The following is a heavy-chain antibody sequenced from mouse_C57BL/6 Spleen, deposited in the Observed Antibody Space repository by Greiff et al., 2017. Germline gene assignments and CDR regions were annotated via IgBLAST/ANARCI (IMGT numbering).Heavy chain of an antibody. D-gene: IGHD2-4*01. Sequence: VQLQESGPGLVQPSQSLSITCTVSGFSFTSYGVHWVRQSPGKGLEWLGVIWSGGSTDYYAAFISRLSISKDNSKSQVFFKMNSLQADDTAIYYFARGDYDGPYAMDGWGQGTSVTVSS. CDR3: ARGDYDGPYAMDG. CDR1: GFSFTSYG. J-gene: IGHJ4*01. CDR2: IWSGGST. V-gene: IGHV2-2*01.